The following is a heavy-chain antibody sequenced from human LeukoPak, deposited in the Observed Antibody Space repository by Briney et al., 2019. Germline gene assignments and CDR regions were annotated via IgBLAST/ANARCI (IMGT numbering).Heavy chain of an antibody. CDR1: GYTFTSYG. V-gene: IGHV1-18*01. Sequence: ASVKASCKASGYTFTSYGISWVRQAPGQGLEWMGWISAYNGNTNYAQKLQGRVTMTTDTSTSTAYMELRSLRSDDTAVYYCARGGPSRYYDSSGYSDYWGQGTLVTVSS. CDR2: ISAYNGNT. J-gene: IGHJ4*02. D-gene: IGHD3-22*01. CDR3: ARGGPSRYYDSSGYSDY.